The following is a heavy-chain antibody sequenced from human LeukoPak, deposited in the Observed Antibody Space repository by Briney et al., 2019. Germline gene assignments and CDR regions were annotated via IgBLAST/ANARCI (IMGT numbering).Heavy chain of an antibody. Sequence: GGSLRLSCAASGFTFSDYSMNWVRQAPGKGLEWVSSISGRSSFIYYADSVKGRFTISRDNAKNSLYLQMNSLRAEDTAVYYCARIYYYDSSGYPAFDLWGRGTLVTVSS. D-gene: IGHD3-22*01. V-gene: IGHV3-21*01. J-gene: IGHJ2*01. CDR1: GFTFSDYS. CDR2: ISGRSSFI. CDR3: ARIYYYDSSGYPAFDL.